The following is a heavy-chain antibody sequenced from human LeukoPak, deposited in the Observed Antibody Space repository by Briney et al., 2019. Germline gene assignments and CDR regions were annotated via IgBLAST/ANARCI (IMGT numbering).Heavy chain of an antibody. Sequence: RGSLRLSCAASGFTFSSYAMHWVRQAPGKGLEWVAVISYDGSNKYYADSVKGRFTISRDNSKNTLYLQMNSLRAEDTAVYYCARGDSSGWYPIWGQGTMVTVSS. CDR1: GFTFSSYA. CDR3: ARGDSSGWYPI. J-gene: IGHJ3*02. D-gene: IGHD6-19*01. CDR2: ISYDGSNK. V-gene: IGHV3-30-3*01.